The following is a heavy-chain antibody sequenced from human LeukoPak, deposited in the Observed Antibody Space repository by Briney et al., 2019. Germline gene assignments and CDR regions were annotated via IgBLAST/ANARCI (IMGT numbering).Heavy chain of an antibody. J-gene: IGHJ4*02. V-gene: IGHV4-4*07. CDR1: GGSINSYH. CDR2: VYTSGGT. CDR3: ARHVYHYDSSGYFPDY. Sequence: PSETLSLTCSVSGGSINSYHWSWIRQPAGKGLEWIGRVYTSGGTNYNPSLKSRVTISVDTSKNQFSLKLSSVTAADTAVYYCARHVYHYDSSGYFPDYWGQGTLVTVSS. D-gene: IGHD3-22*01.